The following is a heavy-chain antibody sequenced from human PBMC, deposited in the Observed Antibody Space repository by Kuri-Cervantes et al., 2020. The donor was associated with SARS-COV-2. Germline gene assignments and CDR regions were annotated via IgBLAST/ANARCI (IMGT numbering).Heavy chain of an antibody. J-gene: IGHJ4*02. CDR2: IYHSGST. D-gene: IGHD2-2*02. CDR1: GYSISSGYY. CDR3: ARQGYCSSTSCYTIPPDY. Sequence: SQTLSLTCTVSGYSISSGYYWGWIRQPPGKGLEWIGSIYHSGSTYYNPSLKSRVTISVDTSKNQFSLKLSSVTAADTAVYYCARQGYCSSTSCYTIPPDYWGQGTLVTVSS. V-gene: IGHV4-38-2*02.